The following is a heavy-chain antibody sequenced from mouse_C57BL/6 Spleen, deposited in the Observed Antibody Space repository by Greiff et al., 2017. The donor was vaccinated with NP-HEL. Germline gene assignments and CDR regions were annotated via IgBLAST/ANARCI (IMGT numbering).Heavy chain of an antibody. CDR2: IYPGSGNT. CDR3: ARPVVDYFDD. J-gene: IGHJ2*01. CDR1: GYSFTSYY. V-gene: IGHV1-66*01. D-gene: IGHD1-1*01. Sequence: QVQLQQSGPELVKPGASVKISCKASGYSFTSYYIHWVKQRPGQGLEWIGWIYPGSGNTKYNEKFKGKATLTADTSSSTAYMQLSSLTSEDSAVYYSARPVVDYFDDWGQGTTLTVSS.